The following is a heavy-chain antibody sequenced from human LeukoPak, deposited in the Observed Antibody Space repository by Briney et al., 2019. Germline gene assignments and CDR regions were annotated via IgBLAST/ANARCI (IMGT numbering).Heavy chain of an antibody. Sequence: GGSLRLSCAASGFTFSNYWMDWVRQAPGKGLEWVANIKQDGSEIYFVDSVKGRFTISRDNAKNSLYLQMNSLRAEDTAVYYCSRSLDYWGQGTLVTVSS. CDR3: SRSLDY. J-gene: IGHJ4*02. V-gene: IGHV3-7*01. CDR2: IKQDGSEI. CDR1: GFTFSNYW.